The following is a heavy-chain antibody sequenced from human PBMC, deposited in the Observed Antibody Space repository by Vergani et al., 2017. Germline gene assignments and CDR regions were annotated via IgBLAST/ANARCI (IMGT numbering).Heavy chain of an antibody. Sequence: EVQLVETGGGLIQPGGSLRLSCAASGFTVSSNYMSWVRQAPGKGLEWVSVIYSGGSTYYADSVKGRFTISRDNSKNTLYLQMNSLRAEDTAVYYCAATYYYDSSGYAFDYWAQGTLVTVSS. J-gene: IGHJ4*02. V-gene: IGHV3-53*02. CDR3: AATYYYDSSGYAFDY. CDR2: IYSGGST. D-gene: IGHD3-22*01. CDR1: GFTVSSNY.